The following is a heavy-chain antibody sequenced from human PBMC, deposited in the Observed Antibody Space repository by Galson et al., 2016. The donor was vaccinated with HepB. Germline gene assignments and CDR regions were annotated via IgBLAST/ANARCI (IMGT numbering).Heavy chain of an antibody. V-gene: IGHV3-23*01. Sequence: SLRLSCAASGLTFSSYAMNWVRQGPGKGLEWVSGVSGSGGSTYYADSVKGRFTISRDNSKNTLYLQMNSLRAEDTAVYYCAKVTRDWDPLPNGCWGQGTLVTVSS. CDR2: VSGSGGST. D-gene: IGHD2-8*01. CDR3: AKVTRDWDPLPNGC. J-gene: IGHJ4*02. CDR1: GLTFSSYA.